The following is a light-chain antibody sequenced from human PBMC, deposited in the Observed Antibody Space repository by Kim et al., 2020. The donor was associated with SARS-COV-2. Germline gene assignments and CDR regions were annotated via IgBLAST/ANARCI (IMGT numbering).Light chain of an antibody. CDR2: AAP. Sequence: DIRMTQSPSSLAASVGDRVTIACRASQSISTYLNWYQQKPGKAPKLLIYAAPRLQSGVPSRFSGSGSGTDFTLTISSLQPEDFATYYCQQSHTAPLLTFGGGTKVDIK. J-gene: IGKJ4*01. CDR3: QQSHTAPLLT. CDR1: QSISTY. V-gene: IGKV1-39*01.